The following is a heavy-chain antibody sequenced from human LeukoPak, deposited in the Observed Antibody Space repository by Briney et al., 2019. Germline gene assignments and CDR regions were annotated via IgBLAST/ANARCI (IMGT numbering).Heavy chain of an antibody. CDR2: IYYSGTT. J-gene: IGHJ4*02. V-gene: IGHV4-59*01. CDR3: ARSTGYSYGFGYFVY. D-gene: IGHD5-18*01. Sequence: PSETLSLTCTVSGGSISSYYWSWIRQPPGKGLEWIGYIYYSGTTNYNPSLQSRVTMSVDMSKNQFSLKLSSVTAADTAVYYCARSTGYSYGFGYFVYWGQGTLVTVSS. CDR1: GGSISSYY.